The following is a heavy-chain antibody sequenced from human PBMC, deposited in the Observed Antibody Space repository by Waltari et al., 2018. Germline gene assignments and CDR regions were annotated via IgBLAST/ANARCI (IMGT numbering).Heavy chain of an antibody. V-gene: IGHV4-39*07. D-gene: IGHD5-12*01. J-gene: IGHJ4*02. CDR2: IYYSGST. Sequence: QLQLQESGPGLVTPSETLSLTCTVSGGSIRSSRCYWGWARQPPGKVLEWIGSIYYSGSTYYNPSLKSRVTISVDTSKNQFSLKLSSVTAADTAVYYCARRPHSGYEWSYWGQGTLVTVSS. CDR1: GGSIRSSRCY. CDR3: ARRPHSGYEWSY.